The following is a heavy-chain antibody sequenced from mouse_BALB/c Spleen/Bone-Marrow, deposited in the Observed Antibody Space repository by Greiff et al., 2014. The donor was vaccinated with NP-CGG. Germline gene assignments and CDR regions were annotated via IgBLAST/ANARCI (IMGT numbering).Heavy chain of an antibody. D-gene: IGHD3-1*01. J-gene: IGHJ3*01. CDR1: GYTFSSYW. CDR3: ARELGLRLAY. Sequence: QVQLKESGAELMKPGASVKISCKATGYTFSSYWIEWVKQRPGHGLEWIGEILPGSGSTNYNEKFKGKATFTADTSSNTAYMQHSSLTSEDSAVYYCARELGLRLAYWGQGTLVTVSA. V-gene: IGHV1-9*01. CDR2: ILPGSGST.